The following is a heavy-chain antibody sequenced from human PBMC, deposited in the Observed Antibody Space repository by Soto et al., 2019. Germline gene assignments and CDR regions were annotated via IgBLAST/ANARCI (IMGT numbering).Heavy chain of an antibody. CDR3: ARERPDGARLDP. D-gene: IGHD6-6*01. Sequence: NPSETLSLTCTASGGSISSGDYYWSWIRQPPGKGLEWIGYIYHSGSTYYNPSLKSRVTISVDTSKNQFSLKLSSVTAADTAVYDGARERPDGARLDPWGQGTQVTVAS. CDR1: GGSISSGDYY. CDR2: IYHSGST. J-gene: IGHJ5*02. V-gene: IGHV4-30-4*01.